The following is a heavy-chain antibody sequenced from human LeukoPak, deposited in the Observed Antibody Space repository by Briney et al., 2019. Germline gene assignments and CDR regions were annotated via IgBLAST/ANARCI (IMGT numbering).Heavy chain of an antibody. V-gene: IGHV3-23*01. CDR1: GFTFSSYG. CDR3: AKGRSIGRTSVVAATMDY. D-gene: IGHD2-15*01. J-gene: IGHJ4*02. CDR2: ISGSGGST. Sequence: GGSLRLSCAASGFTFSSYGMSWVRQAPGKGLEWVSAISGSGGSTYYADSVKGRFTISRDNSKNTPYLQMNSLRAEDTAVYYCAKGRSIGRTSVVAATMDYWGQGTLVTVSS.